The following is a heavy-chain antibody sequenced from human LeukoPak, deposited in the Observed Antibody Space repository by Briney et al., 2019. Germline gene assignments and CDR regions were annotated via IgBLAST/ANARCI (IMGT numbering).Heavy chain of an antibody. CDR2: ISSSSSYI. CDR3: ARAQGIAAAALDY. J-gene: IGHJ4*02. V-gene: IGHV3-21*01. D-gene: IGHD6-13*01. Sequence: GGSLRLSCAASGFTFSSYSMNWVRQAPGKGLEWVSSISSSSSYIYYADSVKGRFTISRGNAKNSLYLQMNSLRAEDTAVYYCARAQGIAAAALDYWGQGTLVTVSS. CDR1: GFTFSSYS.